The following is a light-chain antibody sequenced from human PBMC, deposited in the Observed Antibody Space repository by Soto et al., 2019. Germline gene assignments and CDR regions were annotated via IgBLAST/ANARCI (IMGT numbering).Light chain of an antibody. CDR3: GGDHGSCSNFAVV. CDR2: VGNGEIVG. V-gene: IGLV9-49*01. J-gene: IGLJ2*01. Sequence: QPVLTQPPSASASLGASFTLTCTRSSGYSDYKVEWYQQRQGKGPLFVMRVGNGEIVGSKGDGIPDRCSVVGSGPNRNLTLKNIQAEDEGAYHCGGDHGSCSNFAVVFGGGTKLTVL. CDR1: SGYSDYK.